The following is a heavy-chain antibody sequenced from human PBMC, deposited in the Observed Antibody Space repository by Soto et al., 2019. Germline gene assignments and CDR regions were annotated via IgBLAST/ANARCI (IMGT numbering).Heavy chain of an antibody. V-gene: IGHV1-18*01. J-gene: IGHJ4*02. D-gene: IGHD1-1*01. CDR3: ARGRYGDY. CDR2: ISAHNGNT. CDR1: GYAFTTYG. Sequence: QVHLVQSGAEVKKPGASVKVSCKGSGYAFTTYGITWVRQAPGQGLEWMGWISAHNGNTNYAQKLQGRVTVTRDTSRSTAYMKLRSLRSDYTAVYYCARGRYGDYWGQGALVTVSS.